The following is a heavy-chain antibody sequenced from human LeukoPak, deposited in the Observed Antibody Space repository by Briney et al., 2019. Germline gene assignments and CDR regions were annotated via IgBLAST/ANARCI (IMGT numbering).Heavy chain of an antibody. J-gene: IGHJ4*02. CDR1: GFTFSSYW. Sequence: GGSLRLSCAASGFTFSSYWMSWVRQAPGKGLEWVSVIYSGGSTYYADSVKGRFTISRDNSKNTLYLQMNSLRAEVTAVYYCARDYRRLEYWGQGTLVTVSS. V-gene: IGHV3-66*02. CDR2: IYSGGST. D-gene: IGHD3-10*01. CDR3: ARDYRRLEY.